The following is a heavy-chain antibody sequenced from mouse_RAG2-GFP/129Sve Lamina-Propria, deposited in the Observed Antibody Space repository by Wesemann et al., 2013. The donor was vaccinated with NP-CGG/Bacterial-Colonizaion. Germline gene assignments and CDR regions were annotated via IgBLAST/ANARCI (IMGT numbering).Heavy chain of an antibody. CDR2: INPNNGGT. CDR3: ARGGLGVWYFDV. D-gene: IGHD4-1*01. J-gene: IGHJ1*03. Sequence: EVQLQQSGPELVKPGASVKISCKASGYTFTDYYMNWVKQSHGKSLEWIGDINPNNGGTSYNQKFKGKATLTVDKSSSTAYMELRSLTSEDSAVYYCARGGLGVWYFDVWGTGTTVTVSS. V-gene: IGHV1-26*01. CDR1: GYTFTDYY.